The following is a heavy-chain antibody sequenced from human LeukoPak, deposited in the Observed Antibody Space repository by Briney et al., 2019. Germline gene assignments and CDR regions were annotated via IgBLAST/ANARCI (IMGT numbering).Heavy chain of an antibody. Sequence: SETLSLTCTVSGRSIDSDSYHWSWIRQPPGKGLEWIGYIYYSGSTNYNPSLKSRVTISVDTSKNQFSLKLSSVTAADTAVYYCARGGYSSSWLTPHYYYYGMDVWGQGTTVTVSS. CDR1: GRSIDSDSYH. V-gene: IGHV4-61*01. J-gene: IGHJ6*02. CDR2: IYYSGST. D-gene: IGHD6-13*01. CDR3: ARGGYSSSWLTPHYYYYGMDV.